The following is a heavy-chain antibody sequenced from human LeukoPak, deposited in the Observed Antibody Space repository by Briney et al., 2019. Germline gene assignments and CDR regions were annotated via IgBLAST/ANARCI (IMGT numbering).Heavy chain of an antibody. CDR2: INHSGST. Sequence: SETLSLTCAVYGGSFSGYYWSWIRQPPGKGLEWIGEINHSGSTNYNPPLKSRVTISVDTSKNQFSLKLSSVTAADTAVYYCARGRPTVVTFDYWGQGTLVTVSS. CDR3: ARGRPTVVTFDY. CDR1: GGSFSGYY. J-gene: IGHJ4*02. V-gene: IGHV4-34*01. D-gene: IGHD4-23*01.